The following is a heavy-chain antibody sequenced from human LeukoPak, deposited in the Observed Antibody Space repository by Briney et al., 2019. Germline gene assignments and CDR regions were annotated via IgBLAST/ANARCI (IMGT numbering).Heavy chain of an antibody. D-gene: IGHD2-2*01. V-gene: IGHV1-69*05. CDR1: GGTIINYA. CDR3: ARGRGTCSSTSCRDYYYYYYMDV. J-gene: IGHJ6*03. Sequence: SVKVSRKASGGTIINYAINWVRQAPGQGLEWMGRIIPIFHRTNYAQKFQGRLTITTDESTRTAYMELSSLRSEDTAEYYCARGRGTCSSTSCRDYYYYYYMDVWGKGTTVTVSS. CDR2: IIPIFHRT.